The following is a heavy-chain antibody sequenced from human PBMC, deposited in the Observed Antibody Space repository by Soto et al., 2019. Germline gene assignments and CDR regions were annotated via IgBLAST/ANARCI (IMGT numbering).Heavy chain of an antibody. V-gene: IGHV4-39*01. D-gene: IGHD6-19*01. CDR2: IYYSGST. CDR3: ARRPVAGPARY. CDR1: GGSMNSSSYY. Sequence: SESLALTCAVCGGSMNSSSYYWSWIRQPPGKGLEWIGSIYYSGSTYYNPSLKSRVTISVDTSKNQFSLKLSSVTAADTAVYYCARRPVAGPARYWGQGTLVTVSS. J-gene: IGHJ4*02.